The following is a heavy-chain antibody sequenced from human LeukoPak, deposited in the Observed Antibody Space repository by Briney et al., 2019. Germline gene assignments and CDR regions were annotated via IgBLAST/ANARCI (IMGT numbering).Heavy chain of an antibody. CDR2: ISGSGAST. CDR3: AKDVGKWESLHFFDY. Sequence: PGGPLRLSGLTSGFPFSTNAMSWVRKAPGKGLEWISGISGSGASTYYADSVTGRFTISRDNSRNTLYLQMNSLRGDDTAVYYCAKDVGKWESLHFFDYWGQGTLVTVSS. V-gene: IGHV3-23*01. CDR1: GFPFSTNA. D-gene: IGHD1-26*01. J-gene: IGHJ4*02.